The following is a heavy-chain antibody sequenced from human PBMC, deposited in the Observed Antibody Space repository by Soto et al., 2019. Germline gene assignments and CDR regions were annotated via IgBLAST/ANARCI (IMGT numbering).Heavy chain of an antibody. D-gene: IGHD2-2*01. CDR3: AIMGGYGSSTSCFGGHWFDP. CDR2: IIPIFGTA. V-gene: IGHV1-69*13. CDR1: GGTFSSYA. J-gene: IGHJ5*02. Sequence: VKVSCKASGGTFSSYAISWVRQAPGQGLEWMGGIIPIFGTANYAQKFQGRVTITADESTSTAYMELSSLRSEDTAAYYCAIMGGYGSSTSCFGGHWFDPWGQGTLVTVDS.